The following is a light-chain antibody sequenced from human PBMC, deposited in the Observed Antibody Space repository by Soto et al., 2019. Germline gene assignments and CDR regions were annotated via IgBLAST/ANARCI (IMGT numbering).Light chain of an antibody. CDR3: QQSYSTLALT. J-gene: IGKJ4*01. CDR1: QSISSY. Sequence: IQMTQSPSSLSASVGDRVTITCRASQSISSYLNWYQPKPGKAPKLLIYAASSLQSGVPSRFSGTASGTDFTPTISSLQPEDFATYYCQQSYSTLALTFGGGTKVEIK. CDR2: AAS. V-gene: IGKV1-39*01.